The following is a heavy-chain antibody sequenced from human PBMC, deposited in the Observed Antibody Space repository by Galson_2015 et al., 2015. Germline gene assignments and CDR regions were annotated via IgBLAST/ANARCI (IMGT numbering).Heavy chain of an antibody. D-gene: IGHD6-6*01. CDR2: IIPIFGTA. J-gene: IGHJ6*03. CDR1: GGTFSSYA. Sequence: SVKVSCKASGGTFSSYAISWVRQAPGQGLEWMGGIIPIFGTANYAQKFQGRVTITADESTSTAYMELSSLRSEDTAVYYCARGRIAARPNQKDYYYYYYMDVWGKGTTVTVSS. V-gene: IGHV1-69*13. CDR3: ARGRIAARPNQKDYYYYYYMDV.